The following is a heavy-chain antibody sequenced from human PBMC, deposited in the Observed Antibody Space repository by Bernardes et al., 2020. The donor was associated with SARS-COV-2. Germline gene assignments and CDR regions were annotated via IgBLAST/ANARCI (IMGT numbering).Heavy chain of an antibody. J-gene: IGHJ6*02. CDR1: GFTFSSYG. CDR3: AKGPLTIFGVVPTYYYYGMDV. V-gene: IGHV3-30*18. CDR2: ISYDGSNK. Sequence: SLRLSCAASGFTFSSYGMHWVRQAPGKGLEWVAVISYDGSNKYYADSVKGRFTISRDNSKNTLYLQMNSLRAEDTAVYYCAKGPLTIFGVVPTYYYYGMDVWGQGTTVTVSS. D-gene: IGHD3-3*01.